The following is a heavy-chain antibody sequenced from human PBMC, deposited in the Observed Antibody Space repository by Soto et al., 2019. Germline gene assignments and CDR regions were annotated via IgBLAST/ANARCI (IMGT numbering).Heavy chain of an antibody. CDR3: ARDPGRGYDSYYYFYGMDV. CDR2: ISVYNGNT. J-gene: IGHJ6*02. CDR1: GYTFTSYG. D-gene: IGHD5-12*01. V-gene: IGHV1-18*04. Sequence: GASVKVSCKASGYTFTSYGISWVRQAPGQGLEWMGWISVYNGNTKFAQRVQGRLTMTTETSTSTAYMELRSLRSDDTAVYYCARDPGRGYDSYYYFYGMDVWGQGTTVTVSS.